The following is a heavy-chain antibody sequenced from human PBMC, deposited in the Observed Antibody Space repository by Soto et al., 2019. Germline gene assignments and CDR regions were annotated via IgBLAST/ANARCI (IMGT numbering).Heavy chain of an antibody. D-gene: IGHD6-13*01. CDR2: FDPEDGET. V-gene: IGHV1-24*01. CDR3: ATIEKLVGGWYNWFDP. J-gene: IGHJ5*02. CDR1: GYTLTELS. Sequence: ASVKVSCKVSGYTLTELSMHWVRQAPGKGLEWMGGFDPEDGETIYAQKFQGRVTMTEDTSTDTAYMELSSLRSEDTAVYYCATIEKLVGGWYNWFDPRGQGTLVTSPQ.